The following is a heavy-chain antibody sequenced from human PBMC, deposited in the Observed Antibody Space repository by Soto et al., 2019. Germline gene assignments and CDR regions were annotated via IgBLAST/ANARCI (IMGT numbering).Heavy chain of an antibody. V-gene: IGHV3-74*01. J-gene: IGHJ4*02. D-gene: IGHD3-22*01. CDR1: GFAFTTYW. CDR3: AKDRLITMIAGYYFDY. CDR2: IKSDGTTT. Sequence: GGSLRLSCEAPGFAFTTYWMHWVRQAPGKGLVWVSGIKSDGTTTTYADSVKGRFTISRDNSKNTLYLQMNSLRAEDTAVYYCAKDRLITMIAGYYFDYWGQGTLVTVSS.